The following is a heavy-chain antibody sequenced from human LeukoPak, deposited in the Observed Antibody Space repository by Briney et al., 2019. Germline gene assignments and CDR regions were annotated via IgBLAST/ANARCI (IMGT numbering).Heavy chain of an antibody. CDR3: ARDPYVWGSYRPEYYFDY. CDR2: INHNGNVN. Sequence: PGGSLRLSCAASGFTFSSYWMNWARQAPGKGLEWVASINHNGNVNYYVDSVKGRFTISRDNSKNTLYLQMNSLRAEDTAVYYCARDPYVWGSYRPEYYFDYWGQGTLVTVSS. J-gene: IGHJ4*02. CDR1: GFTFSSYW. V-gene: IGHV3-7*01. D-gene: IGHD3-16*02.